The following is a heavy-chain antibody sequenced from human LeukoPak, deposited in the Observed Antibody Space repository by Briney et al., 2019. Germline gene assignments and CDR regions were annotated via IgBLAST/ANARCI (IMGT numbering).Heavy chain of an antibody. J-gene: IGHJ5*01. CDR2: IKQDGNEK. CDR1: GFTLRSYW. V-gene: IGHV3-7*03. Sequence: GGSLRLSCAASGFTLRSYWMNWVRQAPGKGPEWVANIKQDGNEKNYVDSVKGRFTIARDNAKNSLYLQMDSLKVEDTAIYYCARDNWVDCWGQGTLVTVSS. CDR3: ARDNWVDC.